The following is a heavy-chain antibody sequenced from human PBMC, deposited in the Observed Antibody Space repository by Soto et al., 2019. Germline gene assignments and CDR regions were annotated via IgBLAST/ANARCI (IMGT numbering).Heavy chain of an antibody. Sequence: AGGSLRLSCAASGFGFSSYWMHWVRQAPGRGLVWVSRINSDGSSTNYADSVKGRFTFSRDNAKNTLYLDMSSLGAEDTAVYYCARDGGGGRKGSFDIWGQGTMVTVSS. CDR2: INSDGSST. CDR1: GFGFSSYW. V-gene: IGHV3-74*01. CDR3: ARDGGGGRKGSFDI. D-gene: IGHD2-15*01. J-gene: IGHJ3*02.